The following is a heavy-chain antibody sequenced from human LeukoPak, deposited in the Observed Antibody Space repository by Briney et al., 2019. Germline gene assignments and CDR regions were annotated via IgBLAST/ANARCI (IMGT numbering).Heavy chain of an antibody. V-gene: IGHV3-23*01. CDR2: ISGSGGST. CDR3: AKSPYYYDSSQFNF. CDR1: GFTFSNYA. D-gene: IGHD3-22*01. J-gene: IGHJ4*02. Sequence: GGSLRLSCAASGFTFSNYAMSWVRQAPGKGLEWVSAISGSGGSTYYADSVKGRFTISRDISKNTLCLQMNSLRTEDTAVYYCAKSPYYYDSSQFNFWGQGTLVTVSS.